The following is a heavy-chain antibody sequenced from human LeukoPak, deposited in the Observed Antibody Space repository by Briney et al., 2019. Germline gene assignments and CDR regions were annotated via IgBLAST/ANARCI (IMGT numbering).Heavy chain of an antibody. CDR2: ISYDGSNK. D-gene: IGHD6-13*01. CDR3: ARDLDSSSWCILWFDP. J-gene: IGHJ5*02. Sequence: PGGSLRLSCAASGFIFSNYAMHWVRQAPGKGLEWVAVISYDGSNKYYADSVKGRFTISRDNSKNTLFLQMNSLRAEDTAVYYCARDLDSSSWCILWFDPWGQGTLVTVSS. CDR1: GFIFSNYA. V-gene: IGHV3-30-3*01.